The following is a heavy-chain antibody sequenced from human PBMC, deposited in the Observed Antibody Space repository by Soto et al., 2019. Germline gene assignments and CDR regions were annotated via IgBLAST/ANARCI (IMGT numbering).Heavy chain of an antibody. Sequence: QVQLQESGPRLEKPSQNLSLTCTVAGGSISSGDYYWSWILQPPGKGLEWIGNIYYSGSTYYNPSLKSRVTISVDTSKNQFSLKLSSVTAADTAVYYCARGPVLRFISWGQGTLVTVSS. D-gene: IGHD3-3*01. CDR2: IYYSGST. CDR3: ARGPVLRFIS. CDR1: GGSISSGDYY. V-gene: IGHV4-30-4*01. J-gene: IGHJ5*02.